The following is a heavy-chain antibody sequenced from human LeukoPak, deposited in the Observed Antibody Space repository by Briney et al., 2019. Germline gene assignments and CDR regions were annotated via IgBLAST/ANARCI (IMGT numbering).Heavy chain of an antibody. CDR3: AREGEYCSSTSCYNP. J-gene: IGHJ5*02. CDR2: INHSGST. CDR1: GGSFSGYY. Sequence: SETLSLTCAVYGGSFSGYYWSWFRQPPGKGLEWIGEINHSGSTNYNPSLKSRVTNSIDTSKNQFSLKLSSVTAADTAVYYCAREGEYCSSTSCYNPWGQGTLVTVSS. D-gene: IGHD2-2*02. V-gene: IGHV4-34*01.